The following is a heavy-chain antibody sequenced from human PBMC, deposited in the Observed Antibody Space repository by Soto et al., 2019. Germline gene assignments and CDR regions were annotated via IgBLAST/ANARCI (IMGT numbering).Heavy chain of an antibody. CDR1: GYAFTSYA. V-gene: IGHV1-3*01. CDR3: ARDLLPLTVVVTAIPGY. Sequence: GASVKVSCKASGYAFTSYAMHWVRQAPGQRLEWMGWINAGNGNTKYSQKFQGRVTITRDTSASTAYMELRSLRSEDTAVYYCARDLLPLTVVVTAIPGYWGQGTLVTVSS. J-gene: IGHJ4*02. CDR2: INAGNGNT. D-gene: IGHD2-21*02.